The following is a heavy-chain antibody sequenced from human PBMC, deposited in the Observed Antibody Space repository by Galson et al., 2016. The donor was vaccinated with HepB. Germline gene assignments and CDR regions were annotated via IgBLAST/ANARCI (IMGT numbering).Heavy chain of an antibody. Sequence: SLRLSCAASGFIFSSYWMSWIRQAPGKGLEWVAVINEDGSVKYHVDSVKGRFTISRDNAKNSLYLQMSGLRVEDTAVYYCARDYWRSGDYWGQGTLVTVSS. CDR2: INEDGSVK. CDR1: GFIFSSYW. J-gene: IGHJ4*02. D-gene: IGHD3-10*01. V-gene: IGHV3-7*03. CDR3: ARDYWRSGDY.